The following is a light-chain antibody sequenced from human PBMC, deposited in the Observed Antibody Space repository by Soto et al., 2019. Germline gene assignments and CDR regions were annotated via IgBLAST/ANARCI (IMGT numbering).Light chain of an antibody. CDR3: QQYSKWPIT. CDR2: DAS. V-gene: IGKV3-11*01. CDR1: QSISSY. Sequence: EIVLAQSPATLSLSPGERATLSCRASQSISSYLAWYQQKLGQAPRLLIYDASNRATGIPARFSGSGSGTDFTLTISSLEPEDFAVYYCQQYSKWPITFGQGTRLEIK. J-gene: IGKJ5*01.